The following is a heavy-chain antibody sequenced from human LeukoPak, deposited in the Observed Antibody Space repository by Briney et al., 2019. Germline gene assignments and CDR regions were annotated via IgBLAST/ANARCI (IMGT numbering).Heavy chain of an antibody. J-gene: IGHJ3*02. Sequence: ASVKVSCKASGGTFSNYDFTFNSYAITWVRQAPGQGLEWMGGIIPIYGRADYPQKFQGRVTITADESTRTVTMQLSSLSSEDTAVYYCAGFFYDNSNAAFDIWGQGTVVTVS. CDR1: GGTFSNYDFTFNSYA. CDR2: IIPIYGRA. D-gene: IGHD3-22*01. CDR3: AGFFYDNSNAAFDI. V-gene: IGHV1-69*01.